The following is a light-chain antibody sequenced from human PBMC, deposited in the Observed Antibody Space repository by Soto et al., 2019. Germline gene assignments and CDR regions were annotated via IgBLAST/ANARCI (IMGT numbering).Light chain of an antibody. CDR2: DAS. J-gene: IGKJ4*01. CDR1: QSVGSN. V-gene: IGKV3-15*01. CDR3: QQYDTWPLT. Sequence: EIVMTQSPATLSVSPGERVTLSCRARQSVGSNLAWYQQTPGQAPRVVIYDASTRATVIPARFSGSGSGTEFPLTISRLQSEDVAVYYCQQYDTWPLTFGGGTKVEI.